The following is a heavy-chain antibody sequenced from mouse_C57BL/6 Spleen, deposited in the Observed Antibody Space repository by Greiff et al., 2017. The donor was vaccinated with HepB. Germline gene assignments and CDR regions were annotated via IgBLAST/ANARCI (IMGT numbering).Heavy chain of an antibody. CDR3: AREGLRLYFDY. V-gene: IGHV1-64*01. J-gene: IGHJ2*01. CDR1: GYTFTSYW. Sequence: QVQLQQPGAELVKPGASVKLSCKASGYTFTSYWMHWVKQRPGQGLEWIGMIHPNSGSTNYNEKFKSKATLTVDKSSSTAYMQLSSLTSEDSAVYYCAREGLRLYFDYWGQGTTLTVSS. CDR2: IHPNSGST. D-gene: IGHD2-4*01.